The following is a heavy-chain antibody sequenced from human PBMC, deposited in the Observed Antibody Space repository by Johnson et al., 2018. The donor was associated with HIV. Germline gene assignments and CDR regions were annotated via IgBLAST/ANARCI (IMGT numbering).Heavy chain of an antibody. V-gene: IGHV3-30*04. D-gene: IGHD5-18*01. Sequence: QVQLVESGGGVVQPGRSLRLSCAASGFTFSSYAMHWVRQAPGKGLEWVAVISYDGGNKYYADSVKGRFTIARDNSKNTLYLQMNSLRVEDTAVYYCARAHGQLWLLPAFDIWGQGTMVTVSS. J-gene: IGHJ3*02. CDR2: ISYDGGNK. CDR3: ARAHGQLWLLPAFDI. CDR1: GFTFSSYA.